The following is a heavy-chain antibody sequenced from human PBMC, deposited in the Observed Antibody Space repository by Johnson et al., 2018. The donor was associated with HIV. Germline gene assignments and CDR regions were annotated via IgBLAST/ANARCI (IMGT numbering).Heavy chain of an antibody. CDR2: ISYDGSNK. V-gene: IGHV3-30*04. J-gene: IGHJ3*02. D-gene: IGHD1-14*01. CDR3: ARDQGELRRTHAFDI. CDR1: GFTFSSYA. Sequence: VQLVESGGGVVQPGRSLRLSCAASGFTFSSYAMHWVRQAPGKGLEWVAVISYDGSNKFYADSVKGRFTISRDNSKNTLYLQINSLRHEDTAVYYCARDQGELRRTHAFDIWGQGTMVTVSS.